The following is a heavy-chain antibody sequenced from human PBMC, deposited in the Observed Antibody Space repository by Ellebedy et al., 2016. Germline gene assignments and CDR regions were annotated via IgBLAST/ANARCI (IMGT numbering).Heavy chain of an antibody. D-gene: IGHD1-26*01. J-gene: IGHJ4*02. CDR3: ARDGFVGAYDY. Sequence: SETLSLTCNVSGASISSYYWNWIRQSPGKGLEYIGYIDNSGSTNYNPSLKSRVTFSLDTSQNHFSLKLSSVSAADTAVYYCARDGFVGAYDYWGQGILVTVSS. CDR2: IDNSGST. CDR1: GASISSYY. V-gene: IGHV4-59*01.